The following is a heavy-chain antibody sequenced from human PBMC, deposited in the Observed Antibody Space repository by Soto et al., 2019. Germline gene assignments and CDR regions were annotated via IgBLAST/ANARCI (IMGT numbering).Heavy chain of an antibody. J-gene: IGHJ6*02. CDR3: ARLPSSGWPLRYYYYGMDV. CDR1: GGTFSNYA. D-gene: IGHD6-19*01. CDR2: IIPIFGTA. V-gene: IGHV1-69*13. Sequence: SVKVSCKASGGTFSNYAISWVRQAPGQGLEWMGGIIPIFGTANYAQKFQGRVTITADESTSTAYMELSSLRSEDTAVYYCARLPSSGWPLRYYYYGMDVWGQGTTVTVSS.